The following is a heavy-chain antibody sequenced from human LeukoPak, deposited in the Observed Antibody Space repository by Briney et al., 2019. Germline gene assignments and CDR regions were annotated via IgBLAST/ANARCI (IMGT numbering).Heavy chain of an antibody. CDR3: AKVGSKYSSSWYDY. CDR2: ISWNSGSI. CDR1: GFTFDDYA. D-gene: IGHD6-13*01. V-gene: IGHV3-9*01. Sequence: GRSLRLSCAASGFTFDDYAMHWVRQAPGKGLEWVSGISWNSGSIGYADSVKGRFTISRDNAKNSLYLQMNGLRAEDTALYYCAKVGSKYSSSWYDYWGQGTLVTVSS. J-gene: IGHJ4*02.